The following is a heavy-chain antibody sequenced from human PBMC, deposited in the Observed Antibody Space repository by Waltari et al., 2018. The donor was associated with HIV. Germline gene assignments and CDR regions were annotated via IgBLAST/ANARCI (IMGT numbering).Heavy chain of an antibody. J-gene: IGHJ6*02. D-gene: IGHD3-3*01. V-gene: IGHV1-18*01. CDR1: GYNFTSYG. Sequence: QVQLVQSGTEVKKPGASVQVSCKASGYNFTSYGISWVRQAPGQGLEWMGWNRPYTGNTSYAQKLQGRVTKTTDTATSTAYMELRSLRSDDTAVYYCARKLDDFWSGYSAVMDVWGQGTPVTVSS. CDR2: NRPYTGNT. CDR3: ARKLDDFWSGYSAVMDV.